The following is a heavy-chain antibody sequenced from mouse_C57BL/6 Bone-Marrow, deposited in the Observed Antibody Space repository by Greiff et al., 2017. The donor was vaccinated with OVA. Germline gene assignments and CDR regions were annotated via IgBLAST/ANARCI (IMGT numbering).Heavy chain of an antibody. CDR3: ARERGYYYGSSYGRFDY. Sequence: QVQLQQSGAELVRPGTSVKVSCKASGYAFTNYLIEWVKQRPGQGLEWIGVINPGSGGTNYNEKFKGKATLTADKSSSTAYMQLSSLTSEDSAVYFCARERGYYYGSSYGRFDYWGQGTTLTVSS. J-gene: IGHJ2*01. V-gene: IGHV1-54*01. D-gene: IGHD1-1*01. CDR2: INPGSGGT. CDR1: GYAFTNYL.